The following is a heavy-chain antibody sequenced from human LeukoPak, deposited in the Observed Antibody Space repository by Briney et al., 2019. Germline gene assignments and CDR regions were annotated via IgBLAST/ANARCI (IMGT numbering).Heavy chain of an antibody. Sequence: PGGSLRLSCAASGFTVSNNYMSWVRQAPGKGLEWVSVIYSGGSTYYADSVKGRFTISRDNSKNTLYLQMNSLRAEDTAVYYCARVRPFYSNYFDYWGQGTLVTVSS. CDR1: GFTVSNNY. CDR2: IYSGGST. V-gene: IGHV3-66*01. D-gene: IGHD4-11*01. J-gene: IGHJ4*02. CDR3: ARVRPFYSNYFDY.